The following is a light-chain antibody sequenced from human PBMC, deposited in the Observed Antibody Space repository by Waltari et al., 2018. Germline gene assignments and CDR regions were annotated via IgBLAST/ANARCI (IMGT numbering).Light chain of an antibody. CDR1: SSAVGGSNY. J-gene: IGLJ3*02. Sequence: HSALAQPASVSGSPGQSITLSCTGSSSAVGGSNYVSWSQQHPGKAPRLMICDVNNRPSGVSNRFSGSKSGNTASLTISGLQAEDEADYYCSSFTRTNSWVFGGGTKLTVL. CDR2: DVN. V-gene: IGLV2-14*03. CDR3: SSFTRTNSWV.